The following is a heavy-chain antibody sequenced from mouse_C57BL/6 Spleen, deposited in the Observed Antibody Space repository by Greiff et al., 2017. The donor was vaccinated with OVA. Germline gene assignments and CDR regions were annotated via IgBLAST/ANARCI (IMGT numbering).Heavy chain of an antibody. D-gene: IGHD1-1*01. V-gene: IGHV3-6*01. J-gene: IGHJ4*01. CDR2: ISYDGSN. CDR1: GYSITSGYY. Sequence: ESGPGLVKPSQSLSLTCSVTGYSITSGYYWNWIRQFPGNKLEWMGYISYDGSNNYNPSLKNRISITRDTSKNQFFLKLNSVTTEDTATYYCARYYYGLGAMDYWGQGTSVTVSS. CDR3: ARYYYGLGAMDY.